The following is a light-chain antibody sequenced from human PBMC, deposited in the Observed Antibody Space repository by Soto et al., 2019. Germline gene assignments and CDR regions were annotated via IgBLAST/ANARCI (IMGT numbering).Light chain of an antibody. Sequence: DIQMTQSPSTLSASVGDRVTITCRASQSISSWLAWYQQKPGKAPKLLIYDASSLESGVPSRFNGSGSGTEFTLTISSLQPDDFATYYCQQYNSYLITFGQGTRLEIK. CDR1: QSISSW. CDR3: QQYNSYLIT. J-gene: IGKJ5*01. CDR2: DAS. V-gene: IGKV1-5*01.